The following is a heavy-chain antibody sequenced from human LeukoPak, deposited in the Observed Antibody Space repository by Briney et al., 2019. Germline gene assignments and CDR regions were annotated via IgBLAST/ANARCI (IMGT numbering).Heavy chain of an antibody. CDR3: ARDPVGATGLPFFDY. D-gene: IGHD1-26*01. J-gene: IGHJ4*02. Sequence: GGSLRLSCAASGFTFSSYSMNWVRQAPGKGLEWVSFISSSSYIYYADSVRGRFTISRDNAKNSLYLQMNSLRAEDTAAYYCARDPVGATGLPFFDYWGQGTLVTVSS. CDR1: GFTFSSYS. CDR2: ISSSSYI. V-gene: IGHV3-21*01.